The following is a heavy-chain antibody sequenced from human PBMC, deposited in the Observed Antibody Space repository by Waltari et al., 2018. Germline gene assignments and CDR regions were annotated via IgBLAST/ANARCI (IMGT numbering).Heavy chain of an antibody. CDR3: ARQFSSGWYSEY. CDR2: INHSGST. Sequence: QVQLQQWGAGLLKPSETLSLTCAVYGGSFSGYYWSWIRQSPGKGLEWIGEINHSGSTNYNPSLKSRVTISVDTSKTQFSLKVSSVTAADTAVYYCARQFSSGWYSEYWGQGTLVTVSS. V-gene: IGHV4-34*01. D-gene: IGHD6-19*01. CDR1: GGSFSGYY. J-gene: IGHJ4*02.